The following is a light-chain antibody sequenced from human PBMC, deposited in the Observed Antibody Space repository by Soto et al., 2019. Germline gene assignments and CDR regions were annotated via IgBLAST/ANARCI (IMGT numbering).Light chain of an antibody. CDR3: QQYGSSSTWT. V-gene: IGKV3-20*01. CDR1: QSVSSAY. J-gene: IGKJ1*01. Sequence: EIVLTQSPGTLSLSPGERATLSCRASQSVSSAYLAWYQHKPGQPPTLLIYAASSSVTGIPDRFSGSGSGTDFTLTISRLEPEDYAAYYCQQYGSSSTWTFGQGTKVEIK. CDR2: AAS.